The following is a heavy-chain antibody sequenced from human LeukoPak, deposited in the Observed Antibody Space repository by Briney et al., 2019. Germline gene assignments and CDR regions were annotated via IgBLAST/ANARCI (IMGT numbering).Heavy chain of an antibody. CDR1: GFTFSSYG. CDR3: AKSFGIAAAGAYFDY. Sequence: PGRSLRLSCAASGFTFSSYGMHWVRQAPGKGLEWVAVTWYDGSNKYYADSVKGRFTISRDNSKNTLYLQMNSLRAEDTAVYYCAKSFGIAAAGAYFDYWGQGTLVTVSS. D-gene: IGHD6-13*01. V-gene: IGHV3-33*06. CDR2: TWYDGSNK. J-gene: IGHJ4*02.